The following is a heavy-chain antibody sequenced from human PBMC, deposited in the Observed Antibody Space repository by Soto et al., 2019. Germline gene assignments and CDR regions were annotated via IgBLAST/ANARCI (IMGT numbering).Heavy chain of an antibody. CDR3: AKAPRGGHDGDWYFDL. V-gene: IGHV3-23*01. CDR2: IKSGGETT. Sequence: EVQLLESGGGLVQPGGSLRLSCAGSGFTFGTYGMSWVRLAPGRGLEWVSAIKSGGETTYYPASVKGRFTISRDNSKNTLYMQMNSLRAEDTAIYDCAKAPRGGHDGDWYFDLWGRGTLVTVSS. D-gene: IGHD3-10*01. J-gene: IGHJ2*01. CDR1: GFTFGTYG.